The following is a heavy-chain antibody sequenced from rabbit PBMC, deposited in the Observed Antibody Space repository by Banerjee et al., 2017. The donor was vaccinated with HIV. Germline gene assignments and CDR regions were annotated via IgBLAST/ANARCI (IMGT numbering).Heavy chain of an antibody. CDR3: ARGYGDIGFGFDL. CDR2: IVTGDRST. Sequence: QSLEESGGDLVKPEGSLTLTCTASGFSFSSGYDMCWVRQAPGKGLEWIGCIVTGDRSTYYASRVNGRFTVSKTSSTTVTLKMTSLTAADTATYFCARGYGDIGFGFDLRGPGTLVTVS. J-gene: IGHJ2*01. CDR1: GFSFSSGYD. D-gene: IGHD2-1*01. V-gene: IGHV1S40*01.